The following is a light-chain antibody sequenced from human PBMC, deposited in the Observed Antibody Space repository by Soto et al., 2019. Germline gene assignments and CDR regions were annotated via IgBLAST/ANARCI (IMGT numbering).Light chain of an antibody. V-gene: IGKV4-1*01. CDR2: WAS. CDR1: QNLLYSSNNKHY. CDR3: QQYYSTPRT. J-gene: IGKJ2*01. Sequence: DIVMTQSPDSLAVSLGERATINCKSSQNLLYSSNNKHYLAWYQQKPGQPPKLLICWASTRESGVPDRFSGSGAGTDFTLAISNLQVEDVAVYYCQQYYSTPRTFGQGTKVEIK.